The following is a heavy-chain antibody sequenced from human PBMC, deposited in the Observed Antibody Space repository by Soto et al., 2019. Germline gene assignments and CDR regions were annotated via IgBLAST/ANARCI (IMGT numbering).Heavy chain of an antibody. Sequence: PGGSLRLSCAASGFRFSSYAMSWVRQAPGKGLEWVSAISGSGGSTYYADSVKGRFTISRDNSKNTLYLQMNSLRAEDTAVYYCAKSGIVGYCSGGSCYGRYYYYYMDVWGKGTTVTVSS. CDR1: GFRFSSYA. CDR2: ISGSGGST. V-gene: IGHV3-23*01. D-gene: IGHD2-15*01. J-gene: IGHJ6*03. CDR3: AKSGIVGYCSGGSCYGRYYYYYMDV.